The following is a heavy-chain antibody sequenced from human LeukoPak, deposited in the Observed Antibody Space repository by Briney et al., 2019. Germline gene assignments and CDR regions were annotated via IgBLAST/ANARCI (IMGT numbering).Heavy chain of an antibody. J-gene: IGHJ4*02. Sequence: PMASVKVSCTASGGTFSSYAISWVRQAPGQGLEWMGGIIPIFGTANYAQTFQGRVTITADESTSTASVEMRRLRSEDTAVYYCARAADIVATSASDYWGQGTLVTVSS. CDR3: ARAADIVATSASDY. D-gene: IGHD5-12*01. CDR1: GGTFSSYA. CDR2: IIPIFGTA. V-gene: IGHV1-69*13.